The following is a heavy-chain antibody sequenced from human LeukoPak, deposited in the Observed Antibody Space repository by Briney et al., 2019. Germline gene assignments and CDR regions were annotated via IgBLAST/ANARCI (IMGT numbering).Heavy chain of an antibody. J-gene: IGHJ4*02. V-gene: IGHV3-53*01. CDR2: IYSGGST. CDR3: ANSYDSSGPPI. CDR1: GFTVSSNY. D-gene: IGHD3-22*01. Sequence: GGSLRLSCAASGFTVSSNYMSWVRQAPGKGLEWVSVIYSGGSTSYADSVKGRFTISRDNSKNTLYLQMNSLRAEDTAVYYCANSYDSSGPPIWGQGTLVTVSS.